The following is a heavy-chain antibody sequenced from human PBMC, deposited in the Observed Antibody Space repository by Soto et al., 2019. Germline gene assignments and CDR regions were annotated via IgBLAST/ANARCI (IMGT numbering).Heavy chain of an antibody. D-gene: IGHD2-21*01. Sequence: ASVKVSCKVSGYSRTELSMHWVRQAPGKGLEWMGGFDPEDYETIYAQTSQGRVTMTEDTSTDTAYMELSSLRSEDTAVYYCATWGYCGGDCYHYALDVWGQGTTVTVSS. J-gene: IGHJ6*02. CDR1: GYSRTELS. CDR3: ATWGYCGGDCYHYALDV. V-gene: IGHV1-24*01. CDR2: FDPEDYET.